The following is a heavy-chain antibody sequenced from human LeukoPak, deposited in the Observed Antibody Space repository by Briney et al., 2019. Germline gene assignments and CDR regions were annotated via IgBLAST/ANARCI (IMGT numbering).Heavy chain of an antibody. CDR2: INAGNGNT. D-gene: IGHD3-16*01. CDR1: GYTFTSYA. Sequence: ASVTVSCTASGYTFTSYAMHWVRQAPGQRLEWMGWINAGNGNTKYSQKFQGRVTITRDTSASTAYMELSSLRSEDTAVYYCARVGFGLEIHFNCWGQGTLVTVSS. J-gene: IGHJ4*02. CDR3: ARVGFGLEIHFNC. V-gene: IGHV1-3*01.